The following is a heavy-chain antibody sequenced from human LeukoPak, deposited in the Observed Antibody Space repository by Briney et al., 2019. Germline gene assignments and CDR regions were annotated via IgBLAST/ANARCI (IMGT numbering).Heavy chain of an antibody. CDR2: IYYSGST. CDR3: AREGPYCGGDCRALDY. D-gene: IGHD2-21*02. Sequence: SETLSLTCTVSGGSISSSSSYWGWIRQPPGKGLEWIGGIYYSGSTYYNPSLKSRVTISVDTSKNQFSLKLSSVTAADTAVYYCAREGPYCGGDCRALDYWGQGTLVTVSS. J-gene: IGHJ4*02. CDR1: GGSISSSSSY. V-gene: IGHV4-39*07.